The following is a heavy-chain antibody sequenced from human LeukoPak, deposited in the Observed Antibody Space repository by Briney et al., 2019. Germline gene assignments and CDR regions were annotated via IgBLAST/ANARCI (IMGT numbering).Heavy chain of an antibody. CDR2: INPNSGDT. J-gene: IGHJ4*02. CDR3: ARDLSYYGSGSYYFDY. CDR1: GYTFTGYY. Sequence: GASVEVSCKASGYTFTGYYMHWMRQAPGQGPEWMGWINPNSGDTNYAQKFQGRVTMTRDTSISTAYMELSRLRSDDTAVYYCARDLSYYGSGSYYFDYWGQGTLVTVSS. D-gene: IGHD3-10*01. V-gene: IGHV1-2*02.